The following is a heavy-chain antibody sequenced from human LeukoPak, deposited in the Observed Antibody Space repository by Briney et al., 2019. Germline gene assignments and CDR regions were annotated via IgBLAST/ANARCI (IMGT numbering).Heavy chain of an antibody. CDR3: ARERYEQWLGPADGMDV. V-gene: IGHV7-4-1*01. J-gene: IGHJ6*02. D-gene: IGHD6-19*01. CDR2: INTNTGNP. CDR1: GYTFTSYA. Sequence: ASVRVSCKASGYTFTSYAMNWVRQAPGQGLEWMGWINTNTGNPTYAQGFTGRFVLSLDTSVSTAYLQICSLKAEDTAVYYCARERYEQWLGPADGMDVWGQGTTVTVSS.